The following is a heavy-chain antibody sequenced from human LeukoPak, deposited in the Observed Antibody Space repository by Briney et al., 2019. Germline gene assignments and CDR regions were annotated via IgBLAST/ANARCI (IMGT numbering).Heavy chain of an antibody. CDR2: IWYDGRNK. Sequence: PGRSLRLSCAASGFTFSRHGMHWVREAPGKGLEWVAVIWYDGRNKYYADSVKGRFTISRDNSKNTLYLQMNSLRSEDTAVYYCARDSYYYDSSGYPFFWSRGSHPMVVRGNWFDPWGQGTLVTVSS. CDR3: ARDSYYYDSSGYPFFWSRGSHPMVVRGNWFDP. CDR1: GFTFSRHG. D-gene: IGHD3-22*01. J-gene: IGHJ5*02. V-gene: IGHV3-33*01.